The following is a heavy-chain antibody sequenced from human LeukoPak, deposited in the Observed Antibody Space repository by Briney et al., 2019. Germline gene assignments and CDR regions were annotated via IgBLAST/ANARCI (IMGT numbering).Heavy chain of an antibody. D-gene: IGHD3-3*01. Sequence: GGSLRLSCEASGFKFSSYVMTWVRQAPGKGLEWVSGISGSAVTTSYADSVKGRFSISRDNSKNTLYLQMNSLRAEDTAVYYCAQSGGRITTFGVVLDYYYMDVWGTGTTVTVSS. V-gene: IGHV3-23*01. CDR1: GFKFSSYV. CDR2: ISGSAVTT. CDR3: AQSGGRITTFGVVLDYYYMDV. J-gene: IGHJ6*03.